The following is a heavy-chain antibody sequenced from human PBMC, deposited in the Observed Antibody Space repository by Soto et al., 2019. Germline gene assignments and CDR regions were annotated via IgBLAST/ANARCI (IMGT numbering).Heavy chain of an antibody. CDR2: IDPSDSYT. V-gene: IGHV5-10-1*03. J-gene: IGHJ6*02. CDR1: GYSFTSYW. D-gene: IGHD6-19*01. Sequence: EVQLVQSGAEVKKPGESLRISCKGSGYSFTSYWISWVRQMPGKGLEWMGRIDPSDSYTNYSPSFQGHVTISADKSISTAYLQWSSLKASDTAMYYCASPSFGSRGWYDYYYGRDVWGQGTTVTVSS. CDR3: ASPSFGSRGWYDYYYGRDV.